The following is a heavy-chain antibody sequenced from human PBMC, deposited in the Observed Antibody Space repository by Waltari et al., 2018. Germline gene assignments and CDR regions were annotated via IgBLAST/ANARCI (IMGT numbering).Heavy chain of an antibody. J-gene: IGHJ6*03. CDR1: GYTFTDKY. Sequence: QVQLVQSGAEVKKPGASVKVSCKASGYTFTDKYMHWVRQAPGQGLEWMGWINPNNGGTNYAQKFQGRVTMTRDTSISTAFMDLSRLKSDDTAVYFCARGDPSVYCTSHMDVWGKGTTVTVSS. V-gene: IGHV1-2*02. D-gene: IGHD3-3*01. CDR2: INPNNGGT. CDR3: ARGDPSVYCTSHMDV.